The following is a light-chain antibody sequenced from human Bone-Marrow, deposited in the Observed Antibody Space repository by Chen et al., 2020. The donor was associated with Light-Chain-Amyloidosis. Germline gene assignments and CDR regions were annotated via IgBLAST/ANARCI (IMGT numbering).Light chain of an antibody. J-gene: IGKJ1*01. V-gene: IGKV3-15*01. CDR2: GAS. Sequence: VMTQSPVALSVSPGDTATLSCRASQSIRGNLAWYQQRPGQAPRLLIYGASARATCIPARFSGSGFETDFTLTISTIQSEDFAVYYCQQYNNWPLTFGQGTRVDIK. CDR1: QSIRGN. CDR3: QQYNNWPLT.